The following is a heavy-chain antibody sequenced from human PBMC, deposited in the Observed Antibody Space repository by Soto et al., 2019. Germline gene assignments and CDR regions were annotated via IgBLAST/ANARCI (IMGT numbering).Heavy chain of an antibody. CDR2: IRSKANSYAT. CDR1: GFTFSGSA. Sequence: EVQLVESGGGLVQPGGSLKLSCAASGFTFSGSAMHWVRQASGKGLEWVGRIRSKANSYATAYAASVKGRFTISRDDSKNTAYLQMNSLKTEDTAVYYCTTSPVRGVINHYYGMDVWGQGTTVTVSS. D-gene: IGHD3-10*01. V-gene: IGHV3-73*02. CDR3: TTSPVRGVINHYYGMDV. J-gene: IGHJ6*02.